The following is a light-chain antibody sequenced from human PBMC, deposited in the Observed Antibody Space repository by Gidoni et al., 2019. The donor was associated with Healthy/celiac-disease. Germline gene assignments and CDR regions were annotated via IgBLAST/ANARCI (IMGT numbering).Light chain of an antibody. CDR3: QQYGSSPT. Sequence: DIVLTQSPGILSLSPGERATLSCRASQSVSSSYFAWYQQTPGQAPRLLISGASSRATGIPDRFSGSGSATDFTLTISILEPEDFAVYYCQQYGSSPTFGQGTRLEI. CDR2: GAS. CDR1: QSVSSSY. J-gene: IGKJ5*01. V-gene: IGKV3-20*01.